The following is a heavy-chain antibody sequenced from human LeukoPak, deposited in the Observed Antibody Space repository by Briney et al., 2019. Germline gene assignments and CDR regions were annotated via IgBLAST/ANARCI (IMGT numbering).Heavy chain of an antibody. J-gene: IGHJ6*02. CDR2: VWYDGRNT. CDR1: GFTFRSYG. CDR3: ARELRCGGDCQKYFYDMDV. D-gene: IGHD2-21*02. Sequence: GGSLRLSCAASGFTFRSYGMHWVRQAPGKGLEWVALVWYDGRNTYYSESVKGRFTISRDNSKNTLYLQMNSLSGEDTAVYYCARELRCGGDCQKYFYDMDVWGQGTTVTVSS. V-gene: IGHV3-33*01.